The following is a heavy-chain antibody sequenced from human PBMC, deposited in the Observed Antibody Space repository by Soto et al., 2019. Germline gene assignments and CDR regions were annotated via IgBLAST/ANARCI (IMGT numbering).Heavy chain of an antibody. CDR1: GGTLSSYA. Sequence: ASVKVSCKASGGTLSSYAISWVRQAPGQGPEWMGGINPDNGNTKSSQKFQDRVIITRDTSASTAYMDLSSLRSEDTAVYYCARGIATGQLDPWGQGTLVTVSS. V-gene: IGHV1-3*01. CDR2: INPDNGNT. CDR3: ARGIATGQLDP. D-gene: IGHD2-15*01. J-gene: IGHJ5*02.